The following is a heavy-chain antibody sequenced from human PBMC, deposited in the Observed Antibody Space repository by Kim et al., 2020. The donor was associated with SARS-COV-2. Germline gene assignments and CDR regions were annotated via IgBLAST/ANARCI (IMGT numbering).Heavy chain of an antibody. Sequence: ASVKVSCKASGYTFTGYYMHWVRQAPGQGLEWMGWINPNSGGTNYAQKFQGRVTMTRDTSISTAYMELSRLRSDDTAVYYCARDQGGLLGGATGFDYWGQGTLVTVSS. D-gene: IGHD1-26*01. CDR2: INPNSGGT. J-gene: IGHJ4*02. V-gene: IGHV1-2*02. CDR1: GYTFTGYY. CDR3: ARDQGGLLGGATGFDY.